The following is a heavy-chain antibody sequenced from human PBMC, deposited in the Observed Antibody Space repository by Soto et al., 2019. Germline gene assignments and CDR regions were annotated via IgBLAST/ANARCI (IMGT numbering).Heavy chain of an antibody. V-gene: IGHV4-34*01. D-gene: IGHD5-18*01. Sequence: QVQLHQWCAGVLKPSETLSLTCAVYGGSLNGYYWNWIRQPPGEGLEWIGEINHDGSTHFNTSLNMLVTMSMDSSKNQLSLTLSSVTDADTAVYYCSRGVGYTYGFSVYWGQGTLVTVSS. CDR2: INHDGST. CDR1: GGSLNGYY. CDR3: SRGVGYTYGFSVY. J-gene: IGHJ4*02.